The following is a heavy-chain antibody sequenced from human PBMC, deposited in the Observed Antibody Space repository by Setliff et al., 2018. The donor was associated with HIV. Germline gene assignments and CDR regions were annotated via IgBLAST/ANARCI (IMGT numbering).Heavy chain of an antibody. J-gene: IGHJ5*02. V-gene: IGHV3-23*01. Sequence: GGSLRLSCAASGFTFSSYAMSWVRQAPGKGLEWVSAISGSGGSTYYADSVKGRFTISRDNSKNTLYLQMNSLRAEDTAVYYCARDNGRYFDRGWFDPRGQGALVTVSS. D-gene: IGHD3-9*01. CDR1: GFTFSSYA. CDR3: ARDNGRYFDRGWFDP. CDR2: ISGSGGST.